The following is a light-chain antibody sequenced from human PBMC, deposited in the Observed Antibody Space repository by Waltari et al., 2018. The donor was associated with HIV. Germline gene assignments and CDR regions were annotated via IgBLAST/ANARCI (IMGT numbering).Light chain of an antibody. J-gene: IGKJ1*01. CDR1: QSVSSY. CDR3: QQRSNWPRT. V-gene: IGKV3-11*01. Sequence: EIVLTQSPATLSLYPRTGATLSCRASQSVSSYLAWYRQKPGQAPRLLIYDASNRATGIPARFSGSGSGSDFTLTISSLEPEDFAVYYCQQRSNWPRTFGQGTKVEIK. CDR2: DAS.